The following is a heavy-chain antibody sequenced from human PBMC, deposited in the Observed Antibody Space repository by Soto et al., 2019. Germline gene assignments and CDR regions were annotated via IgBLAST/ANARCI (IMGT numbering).Heavy chain of an antibody. Sequence: SETLSLTCTVSGGSTNGYYWSWIRQSAGKGLEWIGRFYRSGNTDYNPSFKTRVTMSVDTSKNQFSLKLTSMTAADTAVYYCARESWPHAFDMWGQGTMVTVSS. J-gene: IGHJ3*02. CDR3: ARESWPHAFDM. V-gene: IGHV4-4*07. D-gene: IGHD5-12*01. CDR1: GGSTNGYY. CDR2: FYRSGNT.